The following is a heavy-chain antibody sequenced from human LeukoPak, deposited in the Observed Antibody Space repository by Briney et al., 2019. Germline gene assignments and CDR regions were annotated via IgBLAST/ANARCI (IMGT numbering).Heavy chain of an antibody. CDR2: INHSGST. V-gene: IGHV4-34*01. CDR1: GGSFSGYY. Sequence: SETLSLTCAVYGGSFSGYYWGWIRQPPGKGLEWIGEINHSGSTNYNPSLKSRVTISVDTSKNQFSLKLSSVTAADTAVYYCARVSIAAAGPRDYYYYGMDVWGQGTTVTVSS. D-gene: IGHD6-13*01. J-gene: IGHJ6*02. CDR3: ARVSIAAAGPRDYYYYGMDV.